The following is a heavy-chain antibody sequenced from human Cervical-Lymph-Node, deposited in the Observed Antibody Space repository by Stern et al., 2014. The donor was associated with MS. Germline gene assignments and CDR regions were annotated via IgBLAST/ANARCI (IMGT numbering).Heavy chain of an antibody. V-gene: IGHV1-69*01. D-gene: IGHD2-2*01. CDR2: ITPLFGTT. CDR1: GDTFISYS. J-gene: IGHJ5*02. Sequence: QMQLVQSGAEVKRPGSSVKVSCKASGDTFISYSFSWVRQAPGQGLEWMGGITPLFGTTIYAQQLQGRVTITADESSSTVYMELTSLTSQDTAVYYCARGGVVPADTTWFDPWGQGTPVTVSS. CDR3: ARGGVVPADTTWFDP.